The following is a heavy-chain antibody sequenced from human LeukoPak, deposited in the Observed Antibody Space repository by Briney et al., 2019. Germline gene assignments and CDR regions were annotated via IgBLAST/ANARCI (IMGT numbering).Heavy chain of an antibody. D-gene: IGHD3-10*01. Sequence: PGRSLRLSCAASGFTFNTYAMHWGRQAPGKGREWVAVISDNGRRQYYADSVKGRFTISRDNSKNMLYLQMNSLRVEDTAVYYCARELRLRGYFDYWGQGTLVTVSS. CDR1: GFTFNTYA. CDR3: ARELRLRGYFDY. J-gene: IGHJ4*02. CDR2: ISDNGRRQ. V-gene: IGHV3-30*04.